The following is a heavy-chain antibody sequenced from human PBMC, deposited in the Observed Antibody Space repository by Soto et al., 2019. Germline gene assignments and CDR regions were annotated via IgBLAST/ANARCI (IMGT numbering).Heavy chain of an antibody. D-gene: IGHD2-2*01. Sequence: GGSLRLSCAASGFTFDDYGMSWVRQAPGKGLEWVSGINWNGGSIFYADSVKGRFTISRDNAKNSLYLQMNSLRAEDTALYYCASYTGCITSSCFANDAFDIWGQGTMVTVSS. V-gene: IGHV3-20*04. J-gene: IGHJ3*02. CDR3: ASYTGCITSSCFANDAFDI. CDR2: INWNGGSI. CDR1: GFTFDDYG.